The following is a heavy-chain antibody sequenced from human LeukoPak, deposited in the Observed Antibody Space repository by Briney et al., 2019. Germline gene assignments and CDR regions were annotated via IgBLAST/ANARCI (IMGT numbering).Heavy chain of an antibody. J-gene: IGHJ2*01. V-gene: IGHV3-23*01. CDR1: GFIFSSHA. CDR3: AKDRTVVPLAYWYFDL. D-gene: IGHD2-2*01. CDR2: IYGGGDST. Sequence: GGSLRLSCAASGFIFSSHAMTWFRQGPGKGLEWVSSIYGGGDSTFYADSVKGRFTISRDNSKYTLDLQMNSLRVEDSGMYYCAKDRTVVPLAYWYFDLWGRGTLVTVSS.